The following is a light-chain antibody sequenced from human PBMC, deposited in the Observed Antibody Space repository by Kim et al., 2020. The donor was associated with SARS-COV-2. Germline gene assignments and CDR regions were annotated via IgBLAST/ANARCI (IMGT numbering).Light chain of an antibody. CDR1: QSISTY. CDR3: QQRSNWPLT. V-gene: IGKV3-11*01. Sequence: SPGERANLSCRASQSISTYLAGYQQKPGQTPSLLIYDVSNRATGIPARFSGSGSGTDFTLTISSLEPEDFAVYYCQQRSNWPLTFGGGTKVDIK. CDR2: DVS. J-gene: IGKJ4*01.